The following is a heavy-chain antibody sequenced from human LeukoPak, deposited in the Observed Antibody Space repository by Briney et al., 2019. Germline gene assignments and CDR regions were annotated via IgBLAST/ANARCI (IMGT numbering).Heavy chain of an antibody. J-gene: IGHJ6*02. CDR1: GYTFTSYD. D-gene: IGHD3-16*02. CDR2: MNPNSGNT. Sequence: ASVKVSCKASGYTFTSYDINWVRQATGQGLEWMGWMNPNSGNTGYAQKFQGRVTMTRNTSIGTAYMELSSLRSEDTAVYYCARGPDMITFGGVIVETPDYYYYGMDVWGQGTTVTVSS. CDR3: ARGPDMITFGGVIVETPDYYYYGMDV. V-gene: IGHV1-8*01.